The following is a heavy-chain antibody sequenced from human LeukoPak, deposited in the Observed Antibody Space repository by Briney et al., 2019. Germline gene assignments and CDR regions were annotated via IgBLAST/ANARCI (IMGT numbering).Heavy chain of an antibody. CDR3: ARVLIAYCGGDCYSGWFDP. J-gene: IGHJ5*02. CDR1: GYTFTGYY. CDR2: INPDSGGT. Sequence: GASVKVSCKASGYTFTGYYMHWVRQAPGQGLEWMGWINPDSGGTNYAQKVQGRVTMTRDTSISTAYMELSRLRSDDTAVYYCARVLIAYCGGDCYSGWFDPWGQGTLVTVSS. D-gene: IGHD2-21*02. V-gene: IGHV1-2*02.